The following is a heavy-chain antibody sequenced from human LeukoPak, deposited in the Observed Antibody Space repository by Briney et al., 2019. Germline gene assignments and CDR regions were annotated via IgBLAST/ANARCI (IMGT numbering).Heavy chain of an antibody. J-gene: IGHJ6*02. V-gene: IGHV4-59*01. D-gene: IGHD4-17*01. Sequence: SETLSLTCTVSGGSISYYYWSWLRQSPGKGLEWIGYIYYSGTTNYNPSLKSRVTISVDTSKNQFSLQLRSVTAADTAVYYCAREDPQTTVPEGMDVWGQGTTVTVSS. CDR1: GGSISYYY. CDR2: IYYSGTT. CDR3: AREDPQTTVPEGMDV.